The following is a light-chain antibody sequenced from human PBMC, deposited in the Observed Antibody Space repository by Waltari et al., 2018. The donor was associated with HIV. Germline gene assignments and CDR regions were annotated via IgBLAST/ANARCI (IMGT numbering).Light chain of an antibody. CDR2: DAS. Sequence: EIVLTQSPATLSLSPGERATLSCRASQSVSNYVAWYQQKPGQAPRLLIYDASIRATGIPARFSGSVSGTDFTLTISSLEPEDFAVYYCQQRTNWPPGTTFGGGTKVERK. CDR3: QQRTNWPPGTT. CDR1: QSVSNY. J-gene: IGKJ4*01. V-gene: IGKV3-11*01.